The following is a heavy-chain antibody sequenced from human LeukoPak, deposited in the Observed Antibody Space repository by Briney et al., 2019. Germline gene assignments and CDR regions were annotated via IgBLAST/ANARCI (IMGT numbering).Heavy chain of an antibody. V-gene: IGHV3-33*01. CDR1: GFTFSSYG. CDR2: ICYDGSNK. J-gene: IGHJ4*02. D-gene: IGHD1-26*01. CDR3: AREQEEWELLYYFDY. Sequence: PGGSLRLSCAASGFTFSSYGMHWVRQAPGKGLEGGAVICYDGSNKYYADSVKGRFTISRDNSKNTLYLQMNSLRAEDTAVYYCAREQEEWELLYYFDYWGQGTLVTVSS.